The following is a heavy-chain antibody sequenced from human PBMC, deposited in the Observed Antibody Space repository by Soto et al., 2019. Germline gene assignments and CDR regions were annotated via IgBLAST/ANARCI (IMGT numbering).Heavy chain of an antibody. J-gene: IGHJ6*02. CDR3: AREVDGWLDTYYGMDV. V-gene: IGHV3-30-3*01. Sequence: QVQLVESGGGVVQPGRSLRLSCAASGFTFSSYAMPWVRQAPGKGLEWVAVISYDGSNKYYADSVKGRFTISRDNSKNTMYLQMNSLRAEDTAVYYCAREVDGWLDTYYGMDVWGQGTTVTVSS. CDR1: GFTFSSYA. D-gene: IGHD3-9*01. CDR2: ISYDGSNK.